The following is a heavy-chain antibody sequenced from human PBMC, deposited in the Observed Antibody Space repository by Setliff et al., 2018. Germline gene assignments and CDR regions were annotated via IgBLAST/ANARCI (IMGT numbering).Heavy chain of an antibody. CDR3: ARGNYYDSSGYSVDY. Sequence: SVKVSCKASGGTFSSYAISWVRQAPGQGLEWMGGIIPIFGTANYAQKFQGRVTITTDESTSTAYMELSSLRTEDTAVYYCARGNYYDSSGYSVDYWGQGTLVTVSS. D-gene: IGHD3-22*01. CDR1: GGTFSSYA. J-gene: IGHJ4*02. CDR2: IIPIFGTA. V-gene: IGHV1-69*05.